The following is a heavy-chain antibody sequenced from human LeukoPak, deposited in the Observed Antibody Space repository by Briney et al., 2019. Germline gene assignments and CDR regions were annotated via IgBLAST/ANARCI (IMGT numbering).Heavy chain of an antibody. D-gene: IGHD5-24*01. Sequence: KPSETLSLTCAVYGGSFSGYYWSWIRQPPGKGLEWIGEINHSGSTNYNPSLKSRVTISVDTSKNQFSLKLSSVTAADTAVYYCARVTIRWPMATTEFDYWGQGTLVTVSS. CDR3: ARVTIRWPMATTEFDY. V-gene: IGHV4-34*01. CDR1: GGSFSGYY. CDR2: INHSGST. J-gene: IGHJ4*02.